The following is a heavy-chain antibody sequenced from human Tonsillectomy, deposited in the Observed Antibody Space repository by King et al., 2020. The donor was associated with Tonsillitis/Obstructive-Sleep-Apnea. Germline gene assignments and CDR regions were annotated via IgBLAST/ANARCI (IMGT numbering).Heavy chain of an antibody. Sequence: VQLVESGGGLVKPGGSLRLSCAASGFTFSSYSMNWVRQAPGKGLEWVSSISISSSYIYYADSVKGRFTISRDNAKNSLYLQMNSLRAEDTAVYYCAASDFWSGYFNWGQGTLVTVSS. V-gene: IGHV3-21*01. J-gene: IGHJ4*02. CDR2: ISISSSYI. CDR1: GFTFSSYS. D-gene: IGHD3-3*01. CDR3: AASDFWSGYFN.